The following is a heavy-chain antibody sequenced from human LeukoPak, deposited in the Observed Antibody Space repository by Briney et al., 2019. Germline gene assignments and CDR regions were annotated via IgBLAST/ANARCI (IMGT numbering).Heavy chain of an antibody. D-gene: IGHD4-17*01. CDR1: GYTFTSYD. CDR3: ARLSSHYGDYKVDP. V-gene: IGHV1-8*03. CDR2: MNPNSGNT. Sequence: ASVKVSCKASGYTFTSYDINWVRQATGQGLEWMGWMNPNSGNTGYAQKFQGRVTITRNTSISTAYMELSSLRSEDTAVYYCARLSSHYGDYKVDPWGQGTLVTVSS. J-gene: IGHJ5*02.